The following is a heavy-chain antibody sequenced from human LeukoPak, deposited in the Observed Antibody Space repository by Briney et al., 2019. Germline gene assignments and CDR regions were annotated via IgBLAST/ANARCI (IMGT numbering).Heavy chain of an antibody. V-gene: IGHV3-23*01. Sequence: GGPLRLSCAASGFTFSSYAMSWARQAPGKGLECVSATSGSGGSTFYTDSAKGRFTISRDNSKNTLYLQMNTLRAEDTAVYYCAKDLKGYYGSGSYPHWGQGTLVTVSS. CDR1: GFTFSSYA. CDR2: TSGSGGST. CDR3: AKDLKGYYGSGSYPH. D-gene: IGHD3-10*01. J-gene: IGHJ4*02.